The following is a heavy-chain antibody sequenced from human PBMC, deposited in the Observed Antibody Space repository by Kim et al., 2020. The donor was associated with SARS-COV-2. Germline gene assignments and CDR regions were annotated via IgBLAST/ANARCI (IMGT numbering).Heavy chain of an antibody. V-gene: IGHV3-30*01. D-gene: IGHD6-19*01. J-gene: IGHJ4*02. CDR3: ARAQNSAWHNFDH. Sequence: EPVKGLFTVSQNNSRATLLLQMDSLTPEDTAVYYCARAQNSAWHNFDHWGQGTLVTVSS.